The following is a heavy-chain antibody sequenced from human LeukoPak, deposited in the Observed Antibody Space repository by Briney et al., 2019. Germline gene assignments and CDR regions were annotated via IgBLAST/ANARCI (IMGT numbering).Heavy chain of an antibody. CDR1: GFTFSNYW. CDR2: ISGSGGST. CDR3: AKDGQLGRYYYYYYMDV. D-gene: IGHD7-27*01. J-gene: IGHJ6*03. V-gene: IGHV3-23*01. Sequence: GGSLRLSCAASGFTFSNYWMSWVRQAPGKGLEWVSAISGSGGSTYYADSVKGRFTISRDNSKNTLYLQMNSLRAEDTAVYYCAKDGQLGRYYYYYYMDVWGKGTTVTISS.